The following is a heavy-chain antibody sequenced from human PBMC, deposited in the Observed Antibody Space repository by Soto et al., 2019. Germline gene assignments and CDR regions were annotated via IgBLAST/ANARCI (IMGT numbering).Heavy chain of an antibody. CDR3: ARGGTVEYV. CDR1: GGTFSGYG. V-gene: IGHV1-69*01. D-gene: IGHD3-16*01. J-gene: IGHJ6*02. CDR2: IIPIFGTA. Sequence: QVQLVQSGAEVKKPGSSVKVSCKASGGTFSGYGISWVRQTPGQGLEWMGGIIPIFGTAKYAQKFQGRVTITADESTNTAYMELSGLRSEDTAVYFCARGGTVEYVWGQGTTVTVSS.